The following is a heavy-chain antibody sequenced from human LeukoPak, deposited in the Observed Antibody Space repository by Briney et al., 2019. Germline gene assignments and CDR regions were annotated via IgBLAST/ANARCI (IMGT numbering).Heavy chain of an antibody. CDR3: ARDPTTVVTVPYYFDF. V-gene: IGHV4-34*01. Sequence: SETLSLTCAVYGGSFTGYFWNWIRQSPGKGLEGIAEINDRGTTNYNPLLKSRVTISVDTSKNQFSLKLTSVTAADTGVYYCARDPTTVVTVPYYFDFWGQGTPVTVSS. CDR1: GGSFTGYF. J-gene: IGHJ4*02. CDR2: INDRGTT. D-gene: IGHD4-23*01.